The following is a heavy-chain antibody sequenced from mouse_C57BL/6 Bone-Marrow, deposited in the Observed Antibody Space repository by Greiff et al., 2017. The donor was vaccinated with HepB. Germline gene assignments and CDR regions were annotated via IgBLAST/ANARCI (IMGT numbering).Heavy chain of an antibody. Sequence: QVQLQQSGAELARPGASVKLSCKASGYTFTSYGISWVKQSTGQGLEWIGEIYPRSGNTYYNEKFKGKATLTADKSSSTAYMELRSLTSEDSAVYFCARGTTVVATSWYFDVWGTGTTVTVSS. V-gene: IGHV1-81*01. CDR3: ARGTTVVATSWYFDV. D-gene: IGHD1-1*01. J-gene: IGHJ1*03. CDR1: GYTFTSYG. CDR2: IYPRSGNT.